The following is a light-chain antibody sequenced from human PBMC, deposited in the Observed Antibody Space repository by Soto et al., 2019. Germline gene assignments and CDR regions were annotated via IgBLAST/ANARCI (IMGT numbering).Light chain of an antibody. CDR1: QTVRNKY. V-gene: IGKV3-11*01. J-gene: IGKJ4*01. CDR2: DAS. Sequence: ENVLTQSRGSLSLSTGETATPSRKAGQTVRNKYLAWYQQKPGQAPRLLIYDASNRATGIPARFSGSGSGTDFTLTISSLEPDDFGVYYCQQRYNWPPLTFGGGTKVDI. CDR3: QQRYNWPPLT.